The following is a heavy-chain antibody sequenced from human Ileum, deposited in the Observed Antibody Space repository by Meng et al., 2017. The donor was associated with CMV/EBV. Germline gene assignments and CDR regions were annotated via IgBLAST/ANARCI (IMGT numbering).Heavy chain of an antibody. Sequence: GSLRLSCTVSGGSISDYYWSWIRQPPGKGLEWIGYVYYSGSSNYDPSLRSRVTISLDTSKNQFSLNLSSVTAADTAVYFCARGSSGWYRGFDSWGQGALVTGYS. CDR2: VYYSGSS. CDR1: GGSISDYY. V-gene: IGHV4-59*01. J-gene: IGHJ4*02. CDR3: ARGSSGWYRGFDS. D-gene: IGHD6-19*01.